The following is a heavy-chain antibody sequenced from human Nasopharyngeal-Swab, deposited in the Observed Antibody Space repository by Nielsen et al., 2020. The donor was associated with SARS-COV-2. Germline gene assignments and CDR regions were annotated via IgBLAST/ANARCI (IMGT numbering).Heavy chain of an antibody. J-gene: IGHJ6*02. D-gene: IGHD3-10*01. CDR1: GFTFSSYW. CDR2: IKQDGSEK. CDR3: AREGGDQVRGVIIGYYYYYGMDV. Sequence: GGSLRLSCAASGFTFSSYWMSWVRQAPGKGLEWVANIKQDGSEKYYVDPVKGRFTISRDNAKNSLYLQMNSLRAEDTAVYYCAREGGDQVRGVIIGYYYYYGMDVWGQGTTVTVSS. V-gene: IGHV3-7*01.